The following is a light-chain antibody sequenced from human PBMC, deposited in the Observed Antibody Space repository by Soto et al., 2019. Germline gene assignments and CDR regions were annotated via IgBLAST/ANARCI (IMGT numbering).Light chain of an antibody. Sequence: EIVLTQSPGTLSLSPGERATLSCRASQSVTSSYLAWYQQNPGQAPRLLIYGASSRATGIPDRFSGSGSGTDFTLTISRLAPEDFAVYYCQQYGSSPLTFGGGTKVEIK. CDR2: GAS. CDR3: QQYGSSPLT. J-gene: IGKJ4*01. V-gene: IGKV3-20*01. CDR1: QSVTSSY.